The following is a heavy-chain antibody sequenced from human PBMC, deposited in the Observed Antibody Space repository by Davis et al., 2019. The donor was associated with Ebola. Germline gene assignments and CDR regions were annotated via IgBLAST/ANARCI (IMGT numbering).Heavy chain of an antibody. V-gene: IGHV4-34*09. CDR1: GGSFSGYY. CDR3: ARVRSKPYYYYGMDV. J-gene: IGHJ6*02. CDR2: INHSGST. Sequence: MPSETLSLTCAVYGGSFSGYYWSWIRQPPGKGLEWIGEINHSGSTYYNPSLKSRVTISVDTSKNQFSLKLSSVTAADTAVYYCARVRSKPYYYYGMDVWGQGTTVTVSS.